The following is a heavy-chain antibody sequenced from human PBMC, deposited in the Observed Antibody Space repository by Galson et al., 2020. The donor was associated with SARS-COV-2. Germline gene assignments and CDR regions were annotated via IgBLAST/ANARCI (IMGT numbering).Heavy chain of an antibody. CDR3: ARRSRYYDILTGYYSLGWFDP. J-gene: IGHJ5*02. V-gene: IGHV4-39*01. D-gene: IGHD3-9*01. Sequence: SETLSLTCTVSGGSISSSSYYWGWIRQPPGKGLEWIGSIYYSGSTYYNPSLKSRVTISVDTSKNQFSLKLSSVTAADTAVYYCARRSRYYDILTGYYSLGWFDPWGQGTLVTVSS. CDR2: IYYSGST. CDR1: GGSISSSSYY.